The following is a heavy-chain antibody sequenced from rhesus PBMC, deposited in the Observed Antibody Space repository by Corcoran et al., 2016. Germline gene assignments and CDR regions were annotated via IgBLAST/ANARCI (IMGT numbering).Heavy chain of an antibody. D-gene: IGHD6-25*01. CDR3: TPAAFDY. Sequence: DVQLVESGGGLVKPGGYLRLSCVASGFTLSSSVMHWVRQAPGKGLEWVSVISESVGTIYYADSVKGRFTISRDNAKNSLFLQMNSLRAEDTAVYYCTPAAFDYWGQGVLVTVSS. V-gene: IGHV3S26*01. CDR2: ISESVGTI. J-gene: IGHJ4*01. CDR1: GFTLSSSV.